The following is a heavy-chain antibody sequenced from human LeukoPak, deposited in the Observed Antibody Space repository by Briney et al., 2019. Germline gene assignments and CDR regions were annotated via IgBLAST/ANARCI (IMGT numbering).Heavy chain of an antibody. D-gene: IGHD1-26*01. CDR3: ARLVGATDY. CDR2: IYYSGST. CDR1: GGSISSSSYY. Sequence: SETLSLTCTVSGGSISSSSYYWGWIRQPPGKGLEWIGSIYYSGSTYYNPSLKSRVTISVDTSKNQFSLKLGSVTAADTAVYYCARLVGATDYWGQGTLVTVSS. J-gene: IGHJ4*02. V-gene: IGHV4-39*01.